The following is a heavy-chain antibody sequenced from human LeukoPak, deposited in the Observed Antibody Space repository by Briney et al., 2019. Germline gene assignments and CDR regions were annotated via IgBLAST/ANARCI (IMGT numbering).Heavy chain of an antibody. V-gene: IGHV4-34*01. J-gene: IGHJ4*02. CDR2: IDHSGRT. CDR1: GVSFSVYY. Sequence: SETLSLTCAVYGVSFSVYYWSWIRQPPGKGLEWIAEIDHSGRTNFNRSLKSRITISVDTSKKHFSLKLSSVTAADTAVYYCARKGLTKPLSVAVDFDSWGQGTLVTVSS. CDR3: ARKGLTKPLSVAVDFDS. D-gene: IGHD6-19*01.